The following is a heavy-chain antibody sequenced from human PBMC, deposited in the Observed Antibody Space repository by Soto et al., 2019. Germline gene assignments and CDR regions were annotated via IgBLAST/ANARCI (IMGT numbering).Heavy chain of an antibody. V-gene: IGHV4-4*02. CDR3: ARQITGTNGFDY. CDR2: IYHSGST. J-gene: IGHJ4*02. Sequence: SETLSLTCAVSSGSISTSNWWSWVRQPPGKGLEWIGEIYHSGSTNYNPSLKSRVTISVDKSENQFSLKLSSVTAADTAVYYCARQITGTNGFDYWGQGTLVTVSS. CDR1: SGSISTSNW. D-gene: IGHD1-7*01.